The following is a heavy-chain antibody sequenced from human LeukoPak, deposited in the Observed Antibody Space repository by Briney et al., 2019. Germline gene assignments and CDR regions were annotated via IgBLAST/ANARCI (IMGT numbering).Heavy chain of an antibody. CDR2: IYPGDSDT. D-gene: IGHD7-27*01. CDR3: ARSPPRLGYDYFDY. Sequence: GESLKISCSGSGYSFTSYWIGWVRQIPGKGLEWMGIIYPGDSDTRYSPSFQGQVTISGDKSISTAYLQLSSLKASDTAMYYCARSPPRLGYDYFDYWGQGTLVTVSS. V-gene: IGHV5-51*01. CDR1: GYSFTSYW. J-gene: IGHJ4*02.